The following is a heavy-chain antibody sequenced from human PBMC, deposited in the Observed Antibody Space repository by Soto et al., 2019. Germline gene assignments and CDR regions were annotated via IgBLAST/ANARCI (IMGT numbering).Heavy chain of an antibody. CDR3: ARHPITIFGVVNPPSWFDP. Sequence: TSETLSLTCAVYGGSFSGYYWSWIRQPPGKGLEWIGEINHSGSTNYNPSLKSRVTISVDTSKNQFSLKLSSVTAADTAVYYCARHPITIFGVVNPPSWFDPWGQGTLVIVSS. J-gene: IGHJ5*02. CDR2: INHSGST. CDR1: GGSFSGYY. V-gene: IGHV4-34*01. D-gene: IGHD3-3*01.